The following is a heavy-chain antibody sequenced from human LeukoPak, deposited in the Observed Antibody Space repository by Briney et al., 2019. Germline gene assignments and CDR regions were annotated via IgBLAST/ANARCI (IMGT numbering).Heavy chain of an antibody. Sequence: GESLKISCKGSGYSFTRNWIGWVRHMPGKGLEWMGLIYPGDSDTRYSPSFQGQVTISADKSISTAYLQWSSLTASDTAMYYCASGGIAVAVPFDFWGQGTLVTVSS. CDR1: GYSFTRNW. J-gene: IGHJ4*02. D-gene: IGHD6-19*01. CDR3: ASGGIAVAVPFDF. V-gene: IGHV5-51*01. CDR2: IYPGDSDT.